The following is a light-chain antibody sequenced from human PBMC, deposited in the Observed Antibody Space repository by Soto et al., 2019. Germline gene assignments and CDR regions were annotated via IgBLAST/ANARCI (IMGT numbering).Light chain of an antibody. CDR3: ETWANNIWV. Sequence: QSVLTQSSSASASLGSSVKLTCTLSSGYVSYIVAWHQLKPGKAPRYLLKLEGTGRYNKGSGVPDRFSGSSSGPDRYLIISNLQSEDEADYYCETWANNIWVFGGGTKLTVL. V-gene: IGLV4-60*03. CDR2: LEGTGRY. J-gene: IGLJ3*02. CDR1: SGYVSYI.